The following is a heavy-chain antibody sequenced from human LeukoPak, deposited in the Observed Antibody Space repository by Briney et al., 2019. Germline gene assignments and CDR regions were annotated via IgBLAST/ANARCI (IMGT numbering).Heavy chain of an antibody. V-gene: IGHV1-69*01. CDR3: ARLIDTAMDPYYFDY. J-gene: IGHJ4*02. CDR1: GGTFSSYA. Sequence: ASVKVSCKASGGTFSSYAISWVRQAPGQGLEWMGGIIPIFGTANYAQKFQGRVTITADESTSTAYMELSSLRSEDTAVYYCARLIDTAMDPYYFDYWGQGTLVTVSS. CDR2: IIPIFGTA. D-gene: IGHD5-18*01.